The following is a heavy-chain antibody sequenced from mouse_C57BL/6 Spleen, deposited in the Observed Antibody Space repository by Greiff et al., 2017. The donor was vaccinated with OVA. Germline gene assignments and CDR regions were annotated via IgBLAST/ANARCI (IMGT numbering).Heavy chain of an antibody. V-gene: IGHV1-82*01. CDR2: IYPGDGDT. CDR1: GYAFSSSW. Sequence: VQLQQSGPELVKPGASVKISCKASGYAFSSSWMNWVKQRPGKGLEWIGRIYPGDGDTNYNGKFKGKATLTVDTSSSTAYMELHSLTSEDSAVYFCARKDYYGSSGYWGQGTTLTVSS. D-gene: IGHD1-1*01. J-gene: IGHJ2*01. CDR3: ARKDYYGSSGY.